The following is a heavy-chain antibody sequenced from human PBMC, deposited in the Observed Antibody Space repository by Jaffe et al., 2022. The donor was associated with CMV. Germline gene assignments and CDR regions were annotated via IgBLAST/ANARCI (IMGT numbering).Heavy chain of an antibody. Sequence: QVQLQESGPGLVKPSGTLSLTCAVSGGSISSSNWWSWVRQPPGKGLEWIGEIYHSGSTNYNPSLKSRVTISVDKSKNQFSLKLSSVTAADTAVYYCASLFPLVVVPQGPDYYYYMDVWGKGTTVTVSS. CDR2: IYHSGST. CDR3: ASLFPLVVVPQGPDYYYYMDV. V-gene: IGHV4-4*02. CDR1: GGSISSSNW. J-gene: IGHJ6*03. D-gene: IGHD2-2*01.